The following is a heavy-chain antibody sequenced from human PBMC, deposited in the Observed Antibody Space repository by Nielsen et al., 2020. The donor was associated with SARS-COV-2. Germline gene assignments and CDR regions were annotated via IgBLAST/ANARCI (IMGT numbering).Heavy chain of an antibody. D-gene: IGHD1-26*01. J-gene: IGHJ4*02. V-gene: IGHV3-48*01. Sequence: GESLKISCAASGFTFSSYSMNWVRQAPGKGLEWVSYISSSSSTIYYADSVKGRFTISRDNAKNSLYLQMNSLRAEDMAVYYCARVPTGGSYYSSEPPDYWGQGTLVTVSS. CDR1: GFTFSSYS. CDR3: ARVPTGGSYYSSEPPDY. CDR2: ISSSSSTI.